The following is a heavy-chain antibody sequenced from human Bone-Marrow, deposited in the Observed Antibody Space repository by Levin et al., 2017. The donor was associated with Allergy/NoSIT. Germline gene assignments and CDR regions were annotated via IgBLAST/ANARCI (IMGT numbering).Heavy chain of an antibody. J-gene: IGHJ2*01. CDR3: ARGGREPPRSRYLDL. V-gene: IGHV4-34*01. D-gene: IGHD1-14*01. CDR2: TTHYGDT. Sequence: SETLSLTCAVYGGSLTSHYWTWIRQPPGKGLECIGETTHYGDTYYSPALKSRVTISLDTSANQFSLTLTSVTAADTAVYYCARGGREPPRSRYLDLWGRGTLVTVSS. CDR1: GGSLTSHY.